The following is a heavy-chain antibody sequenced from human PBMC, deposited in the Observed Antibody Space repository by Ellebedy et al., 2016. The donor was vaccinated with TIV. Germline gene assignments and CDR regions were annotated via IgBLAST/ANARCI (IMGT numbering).Heavy chain of an antibody. J-gene: IGHJ5*02. CDR1: GYTFTSYD. V-gene: IGHV1-8*01. Sequence: ASVKVSCXASGYTFTSYDINWVRQATGQGLEWMGWMNPNSGNTGYAQKFQGRVTMTRNTSISTAYMELSSLRSEDTAVYYCARKLDFWSGPRGELVFNPWGQGTLVTVSS. CDR3: ARKLDFWSGPRGELVFNP. D-gene: IGHD3-3*01. CDR2: MNPNSGNT.